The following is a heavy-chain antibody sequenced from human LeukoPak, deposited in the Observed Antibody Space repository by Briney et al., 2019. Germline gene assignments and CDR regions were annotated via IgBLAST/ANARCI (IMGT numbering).Heavy chain of an antibody. D-gene: IGHD1-7*01. CDR3: AILTRTPFDS. Sequence: GGSLRLSCAASGFTFSSYAMSWVRQAPGKGLEWVSAISGSGGSTYYADSVKGRYTISRDNAKNSLYLQMNSLRAEDTALYYCAILTRTPFDSWGQGTQVTVSS. J-gene: IGHJ4*02. CDR2: ISGSGGST. CDR1: GFTFSSYA. V-gene: IGHV3-23*01.